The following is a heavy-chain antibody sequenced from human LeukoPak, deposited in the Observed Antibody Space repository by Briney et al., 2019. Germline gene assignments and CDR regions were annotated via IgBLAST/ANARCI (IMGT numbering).Heavy chain of an antibody. D-gene: IGHD4-17*01. Sequence: PSETLSLTCTVSGGSISSYYWSWIRQPPGKGLEWIGYIYYSGRTNYNPSLKSRVTISVDTSKNQFSLKLSSVTAADTAVYYCARGHDYGDYVSWFDPWGQGTLVTVSS. V-gene: IGHV4-59*01. J-gene: IGHJ5*02. CDR2: IYYSGRT. CDR3: ARGHDYGDYVSWFDP. CDR1: GGSISSYY.